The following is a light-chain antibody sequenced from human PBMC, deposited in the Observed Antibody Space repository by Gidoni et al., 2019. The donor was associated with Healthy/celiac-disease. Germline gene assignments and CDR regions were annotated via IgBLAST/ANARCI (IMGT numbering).Light chain of an antibody. J-gene: IGKJ4*01. CDR2: TAS. Sequence: DTHMTQSPSSLSASVGDRVTITCRASQSISSYLNWYQQKPGKAPKLLIYTASSLQSGVPSRFSGSGSGTDFTLTISSLQPEDFATYYCQQCYSTPLTFGGGTKVEIK. CDR1: QSISSY. CDR3: QQCYSTPLT. V-gene: IGKV1-39*01.